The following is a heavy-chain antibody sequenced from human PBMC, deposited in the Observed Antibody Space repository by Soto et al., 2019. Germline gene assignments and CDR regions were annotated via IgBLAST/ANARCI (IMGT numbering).Heavy chain of an antibody. CDR1: GGCISSGGYY. J-gene: IGHJ6*02. Sequence: PSVTMSLTCTVSGGCISSGGYYWSRISQHPGKGIEWLRYNSYSGSTHFGPSLKSRVTMSVDTYKNQFSPGVSFVTARDPAVYYCAPDQFTIFGVADSPGCYDGMDVWSQVTSVTVSS. D-gene: IGHD3-3*01. CDR3: APDQFTIFGVADSPGCYDGMDV. V-gene: IGHV4-31*03. CDR2: NSYSGST.